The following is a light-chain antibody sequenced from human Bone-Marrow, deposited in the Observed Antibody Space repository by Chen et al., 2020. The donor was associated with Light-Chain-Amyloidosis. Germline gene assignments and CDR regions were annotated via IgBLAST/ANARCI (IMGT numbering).Light chain of an antibody. V-gene: IGLV2-14*01. CDR2: EVT. CDR1: SSDVGGDNH. J-gene: IGLJ1*01. CDR3: SSYTITNTLV. Sequence: QSALTQPASVSGSPVQSITISCTGTSSDVGGDNHVSWYQQHRDKAPKLMIYEVTNRPSWVPDRFSGSKSYNTASLTISGLQTEDEADYFCSSYTITNTLVFGSGTRVTVL.